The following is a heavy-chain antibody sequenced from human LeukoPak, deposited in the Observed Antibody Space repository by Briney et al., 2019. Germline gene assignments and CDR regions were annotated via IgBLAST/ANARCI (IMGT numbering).Heavy chain of an antibody. CDR1: GGSISSSSYY. CDR3: ARTKSTRRSLGYSDY. D-gene: IGHD2-2*01. V-gene: IGHV4-39*07. J-gene: IGHJ4*02. Sequence: SETLSLTCTVSGGSISSSSYYWGWIRQPPGKGLEWIGSIYYSGSTYYNPSLKSRVTISVDTSKNQFSLKLSSVTAADTAVYYCARTKSTRRSLGYSDYWGQGTLVTVSS. CDR2: IYYSGST.